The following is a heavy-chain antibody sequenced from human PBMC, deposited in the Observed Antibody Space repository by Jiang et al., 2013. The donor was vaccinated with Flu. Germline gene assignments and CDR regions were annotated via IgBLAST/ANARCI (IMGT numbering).Heavy chain of an antibody. CDR1: GFSLSTSGVG. V-gene: IGHV2-5*02. Sequence: KPTQTLTLTCTFSGFSLSTSGVGVGWIRQPPGKALEWLALIYWDDDKRYSPSLRSRLTLTKDTSRNQVVLTMTNMDPVDTATYYCAHRLGGYGNWNGGYFDYWGQGTLVTVPS. D-gene: IGHD1-1*01. CDR2: IYWDDDK. CDR3: AHRLGGYGNWNGGYFDY. J-gene: IGHJ4*02.